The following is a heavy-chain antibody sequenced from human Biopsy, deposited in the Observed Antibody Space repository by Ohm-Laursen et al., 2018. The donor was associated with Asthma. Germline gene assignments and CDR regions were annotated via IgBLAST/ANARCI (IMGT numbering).Heavy chain of an antibody. D-gene: IGHD6-19*01. CDR2: IMTVFGTT. V-gene: IGHV1-69*13. J-gene: IGHJ6*02. CDR3: ARCQVGYSSGWSLLLKKIYYSGMDV. CDR1: GGTFSNFA. Sequence: SVKVSCNAPGGTFSNFAISWVRQAPGQGLEWLGGIMTVFGTTNYAQKFQGRVTITADESTSTAYMEVTSLKSEDTAIYYCARCQVGYSSGWSLLLKKIYYSGMDVWGQGTAVTVS.